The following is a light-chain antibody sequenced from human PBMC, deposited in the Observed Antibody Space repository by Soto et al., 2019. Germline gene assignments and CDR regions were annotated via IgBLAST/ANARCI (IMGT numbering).Light chain of an antibody. Sequence: DIVMTQSPDSLAVSLGERTTINCKSSQSLLYSSSNRNYLAWYQQKPGQPPKLLIYWASTRESGVPDRFSGSGSGTDFTLTISSLLAEDVAVYYCQQYYSTPRTFGQGTKVEIK. V-gene: IGKV4-1*01. CDR2: WAS. CDR1: QSLLYSSSNRNY. CDR3: QQYYSTPRT. J-gene: IGKJ1*01.